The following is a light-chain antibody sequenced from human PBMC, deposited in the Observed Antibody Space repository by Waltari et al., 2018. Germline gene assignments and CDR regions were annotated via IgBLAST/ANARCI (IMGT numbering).Light chain of an antibody. V-gene: IGKV3-15*01. J-gene: IGKJ4*01. CDR3: QQYHNWPVT. CDR2: TSS. Sequence: EIVMTQSPGTLSVSPGDRATLSCRASQRISTDLAWYQQKPGQAPRLLIYTSSTRATGVPARFSGSGSGTEYTLTISSLQSEDFAVYYCQQYHNWPVTFGGGTKVEIK. CDR1: QRISTD.